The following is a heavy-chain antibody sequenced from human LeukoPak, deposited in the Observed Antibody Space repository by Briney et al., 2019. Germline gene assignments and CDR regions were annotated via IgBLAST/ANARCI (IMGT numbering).Heavy chain of an antibody. CDR1: GFTFSSYS. D-gene: IGHD1-26*01. CDR3: ARDPFTTKWELTVWYYFDY. CDR2: ISSSSSYI. Sequence: PGGSLRLSCAASGFTFSSYSMNWARQAPGKGLEWVSSISSSSSYIYYADSVKGRLTISRDNAKNSLYLQMNSLRAEDTAVYYCARDPFTTKWELTVWYYFDYWGQGTQVTVSS. V-gene: IGHV3-21*01. J-gene: IGHJ4*02.